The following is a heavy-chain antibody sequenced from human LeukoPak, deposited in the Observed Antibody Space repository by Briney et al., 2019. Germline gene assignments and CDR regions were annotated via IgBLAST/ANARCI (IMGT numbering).Heavy chain of an antibody. CDR2: INHSGST. CDR3: AREVDDSSGYYYRRIPYYYMDV. Sequence: SETLSLTCAVYGGSFSSYYWSWIRQPPGKGLEWIGEINHSGSTNYNPSLKSRVTISVDTSKNQFSLKLSSVTAADTAVYYCAREVDDSSGYYYRRIPYYYMDVWGKGTTVTVSS. CDR1: GGSFSSYY. J-gene: IGHJ6*03. V-gene: IGHV4-34*01. D-gene: IGHD3-22*01.